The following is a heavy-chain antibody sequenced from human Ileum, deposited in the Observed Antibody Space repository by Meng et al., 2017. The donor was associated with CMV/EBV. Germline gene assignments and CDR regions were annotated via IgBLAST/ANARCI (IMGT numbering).Heavy chain of an antibody. Sequence: ASVKVSCKASGYTFTDNFMHWVRQAPGQGREWMGWVTPKTGGTFYAQNFQGRVTMTRDTSSSTAYMELRRLTSDDTAVYYCARHGDYLDVWGQGTPVTVSS. CDR2: VTPKTGGT. J-gene: IGHJ6*02. CDR1: GYTFTDNF. V-gene: IGHV1-2*02. D-gene: IGHD4-17*01. CDR3: ARHGDYLDV.